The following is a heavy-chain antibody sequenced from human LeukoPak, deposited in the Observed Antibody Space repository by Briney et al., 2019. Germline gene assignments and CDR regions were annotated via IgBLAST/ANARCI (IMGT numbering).Heavy chain of an antibody. Sequence: GGALRLSCAASGFTFSSYSMNWVRQAPGKGLEWVSSISSSSGYIYYADSVKGRFTISRDNAKNSLDLQMNSLRAEDTAVYYCATETARYYDSSGYPDYWGQGTLVTVSS. CDR2: ISSSSGYI. CDR3: ATETARYYDSSGYPDY. V-gene: IGHV3-21*01. CDR1: GFTFSSYS. D-gene: IGHD3-22*01. J-gene: IGHJ4*02.